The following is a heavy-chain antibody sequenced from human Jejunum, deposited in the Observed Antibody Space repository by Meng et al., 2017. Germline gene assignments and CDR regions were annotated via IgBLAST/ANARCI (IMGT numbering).Heavy chain of an antibody. V-gene: IGHV4-59*01. Sequence: GSLRLSGTVAGDSISGYFWSWIRQPPGKGLKWIGYISSRVTTSYNPSLKSRVTISVDMSKNQFSLRLSTLTAADTAVYYCARDFGMASRFDPWGQGTLVTVYS. CDR2: ISSRVTT. D-gene: IGHD5-24*01. CDR1: GDSISGYF. J-gene: IGHJ5*02. CDR3: ARDFGMASRFDP.